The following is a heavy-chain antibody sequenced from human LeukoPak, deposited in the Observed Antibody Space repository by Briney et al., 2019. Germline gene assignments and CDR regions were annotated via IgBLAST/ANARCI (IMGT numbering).Heavy chain of an antibody. CDR3: AKDEATSGGGLAS. D-gene: IGHD3-16*01. J-gene: IGHJ4*02. CDR2: MYTGGTT. CDR1: GFTVGGTH. V-gene: IGHV3-53*01. Sequence: PGGSLRLSCAASGFTVGGTHMSWVRQAPGKGLEWVSAMYTGGTTYYADSVAGRFTVSRDNSKNTLYLHMNSLRVEDTAVYYCAKDEATSGGGLASWGQGTLVSVSS.